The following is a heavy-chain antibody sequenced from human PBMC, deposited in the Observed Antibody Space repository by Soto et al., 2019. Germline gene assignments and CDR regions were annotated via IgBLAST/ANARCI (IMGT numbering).Heavy chain of an antibody. J-gene: IGHJ4*02. CDR1: GGPIRSGGHY. D-gene: IGHD1-1*01. Sequence: PSETLSLTCTVSGGPIRSGGHYWGWVRQSPGTGLEWIGSIDESGDSYYNPSLKSRVTIFVDTSKNQFSLKLISVTGADSAIYYCAREGGYVDYWGQGTLVTVSS. V-gene: IGHV4-39*02. CDR2: IDESGDS. CDR3: AREGGYVDY.